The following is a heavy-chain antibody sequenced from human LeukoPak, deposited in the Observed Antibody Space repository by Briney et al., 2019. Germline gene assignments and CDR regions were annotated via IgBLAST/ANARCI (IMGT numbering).Heavy chain of an antibody. CDR3: ARGIAAAGTGYYYYYYMDV. D-gene: IGHD6-13*01. V-gene: IGHV4-34*01. Sequence: SEPLSLTCAVYGRSFSRYYWRWIRHPPGKALEWLGEINHSGSTNYNPSLKSRVTISVDTSKNQFSLKLSSVTAADTAVYYCARGIAAAGTGYYYYYYMDVWGKGTTVTVSS. CDR2: INHSGST. CDR1: GRSFSRYY. J-gene: IGHJ6*03.